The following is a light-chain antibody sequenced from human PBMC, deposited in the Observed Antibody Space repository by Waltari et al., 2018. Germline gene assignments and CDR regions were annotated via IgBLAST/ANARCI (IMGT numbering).Light chain of an antibody. J-gene: IGLJ2*01. CDR1: ALPRQY. CDR3: HSFDTSGNMGI. V-gene: IGLV3-25*03. CDR2: MDN. Sequence: YELTQAPSVSVSPGQTAKITCSGDALPRQYVYWYQQKAGRAPVLIIYMDNERPSGIPERFSGSSSGTTVTLTISGVQAEDEADYYCHSFDTSGNMGIFGGGTKLTVL.